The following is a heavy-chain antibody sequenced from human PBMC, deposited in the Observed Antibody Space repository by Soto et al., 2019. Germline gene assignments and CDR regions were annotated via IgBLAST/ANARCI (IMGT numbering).Heavy chain of an antibody. Sequence: PGGSLRLSCAASGFTFSSYSMNWVRQAPGKGLEWVSSISGSSSYIYYADSVKGRFTISRDNAKNSLYLQMNSLRAEDTAVYYCARDYYGSGSFDYWGQGTLVTSPQ. CDR3: ARDYYGSGSFDY. CDR1: GFTFSSYS. V-gene: IGHV3-21*01. D-gene: IGHD3-10*01. CDR2: ISGSSSYI. J-gene: IGHJ4*02.